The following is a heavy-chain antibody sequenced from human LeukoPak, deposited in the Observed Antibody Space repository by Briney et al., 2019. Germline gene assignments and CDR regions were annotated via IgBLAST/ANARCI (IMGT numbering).Heavy chain of an antibody. CDR3: ARQGHIVVVTALSPYNWFDP. D-gene: IGHD2-21*02. Sequence: SETLSLTCAVYGGFFSGYYWSWIRQPPGKGLEWIGEINHSGSTNYNPSLKSRVTISVDTSKNQFSLKLSSVTAADTAVYYCARQGHIVVVTALSPYNWFDPWGQGTLVTVSS. V-gene: IGHV4-34*01. CDR2: INHSGST. CDR1: GGFFSGYY. J-gene: IGHJ5*02.